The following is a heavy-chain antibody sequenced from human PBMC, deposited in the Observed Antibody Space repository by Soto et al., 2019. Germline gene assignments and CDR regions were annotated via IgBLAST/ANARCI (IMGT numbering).Heavy chain of an antibody. CDR1: GFTFRNYT. CDR3: ARGYSSSYCFDY. J-gene: IGHJ4*02. V-gene: IGHV3-21*01. D-gene: IGHD6-13*01. Sequence: GGSLRLSCAASGFTFRNYTMNWVRQTPGKGLEWVSSISSSGSYMYYADSLKGRFTISRDNAKNSLYLQMNSLRPEDTAVYYCARGYSSSYCFDYWGQGTLVTVSS. CDR2: ISSSGSYM.